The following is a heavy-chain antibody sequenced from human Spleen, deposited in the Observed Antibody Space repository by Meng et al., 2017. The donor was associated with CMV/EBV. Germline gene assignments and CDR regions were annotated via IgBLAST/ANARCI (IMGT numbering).Heavy chain of an antibody. D-gene: IGHD5-24*01. CDR2: TYYRSKWYS. CDR3: TRGDGHNNMEFDY. Sequence: SQTLSLTCAISGDSVSRNSVAWNWIRQSPSRGLEWLGRTYYRSKWYSDYAVSVNSRVTINPDTSKNQFSLQLNSVTPEDTAVYYCTRGDGHNNMEFDYWGQGTLVTVSS. J-gene: IGHJ4*02. CDR1: GDSVSRNSVA. V-gene: IGHV6-1*01.